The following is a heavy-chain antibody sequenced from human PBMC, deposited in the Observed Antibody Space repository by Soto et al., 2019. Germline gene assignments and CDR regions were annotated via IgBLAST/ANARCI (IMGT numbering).Heavy chain of an antibody. CDR3: SSLKPRGYSYGPLGY. V-gene: IGHV1-69*13. CDR2: IIPIFGTA. Sequence: SVKVSCKASGGTFSSYAISWVRQAPGQGLEWMGGIIPIFGTANYAQKFQGRVTITADESTSTAYMELSSLRSEDTAVYYCSSLKPRGYSYGPLGYWGQGTLVTVSS. CDR1: GGTFSSYA. D-gene: IGHD5-18*01. J-gene: IGHJ4*02.